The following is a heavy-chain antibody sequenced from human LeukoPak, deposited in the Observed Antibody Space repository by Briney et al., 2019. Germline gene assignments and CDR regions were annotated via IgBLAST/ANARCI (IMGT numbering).Heavy chain of an antibody. CDR2: ISGSGDST. J-gene: IGHJ4*02. Sequence: GGSLRLSCAASGFTFSSYAMSWVRQAPGKGLEWVSAISGSGDSTYYADSVKGRFTISRDNALNSLYLQMNSLRAEDTAIYYCARSIPYGTTWYGRSDYWGQGTLVTVSS. D-gene: IGHD6-13*01. CDR3: ARSIPYGTTWYGRSDY. V-gene: IGHV3-23*01. CDR1: GFTFSSYA.